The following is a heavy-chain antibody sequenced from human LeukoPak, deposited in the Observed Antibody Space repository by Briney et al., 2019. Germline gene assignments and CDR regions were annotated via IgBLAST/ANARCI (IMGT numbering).Heavy chain of an antibody. Sequence: SVKVSCKASGGTFTTYVFSWVRQAPGQGLEWMGRIIPMFSTANHAQKFEGRVTITTDESTSTAYMELSNVRSEDTAVYYCAKNDYGDYGGYDAFDTWGQGTIVTVSS. CDR3: AKNDYGDYGGYDAFDT. CDR1: GGTFTTYV. V-gene: IGHV1-69*05. CDR2: IIPMFSTA. D-gene: IGHD4-17*01. J-gene: IGHJ3*02.